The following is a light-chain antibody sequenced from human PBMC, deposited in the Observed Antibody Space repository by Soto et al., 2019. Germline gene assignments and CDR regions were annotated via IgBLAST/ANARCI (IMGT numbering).Light chain of an antibody. V-gene: IGKV3D-15*01. Sequence: EIVMTQSPATLSVSPGERATLSCRASQSVSSNLAWYQQKPGQAPRLLIYGASTRATGIPARFSGSRSGTEFTLTISSLQSEDFAVYYWQQYNNWLGTFGQGTKLEIK. CDR2: GAS. CDR3: QQYNNWLGT. CDR1: QSVSSN. J-gene: IGKJ2*01.